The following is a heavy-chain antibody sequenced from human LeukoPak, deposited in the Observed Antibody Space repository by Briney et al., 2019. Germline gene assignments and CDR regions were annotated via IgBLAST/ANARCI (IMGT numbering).Heavy chain of an antibody. CDR1: GFTFSGSA. J-gene: IGHJ3*02. CDR2: IRSKANSHAT. D-gene: IGHD1-26*01. Sequence: PGGSLRLSCAASGFTFSGSAMHWVRQASGKGLEWVGRIRSKANSHATAYAASVKGRFTISRDDSKNTAYLQMNSLKTEDTAVYYCTSGIVGAHDAFDIWGQGTMVTVSS. V-gene: IGHV3-73*01. CDR3: TSGIVGAHDAFDI.